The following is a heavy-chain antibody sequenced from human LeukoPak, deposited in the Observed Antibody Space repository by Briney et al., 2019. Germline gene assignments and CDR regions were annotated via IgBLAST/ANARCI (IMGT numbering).Heavy chain of an antibody. Sequence: PGGSLRLSCVASGFTFSDYYMTWMRQAPGKGLEWVSGISSSGTSIRYADSVKGRFTISRDNAKNSLYLQMNSLRADDTAVYYCARDQSYYGVWGQGTLVTVSA. CDR1: GFTFSDYY. V-gene: IGHV3-11*01. D-gene: IGHD3-3*01. CDR3: ARDQSYYGV. CDR2: ISSSGTSI. J-gene: IGHJ4*02.